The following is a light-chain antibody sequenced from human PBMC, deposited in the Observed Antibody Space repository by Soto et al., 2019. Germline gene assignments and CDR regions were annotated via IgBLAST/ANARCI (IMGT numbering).Light chain of an antibody. V-gene: IGKV1-27*01. J-gene: IGKJ1*01. CDR3: QKYDRSPWT. CDR2: AAS. CDR1: QGISTH. Sequence: DMQMTQSPPSLSASVGDTVAITCRASQGISTHLAWYQQKPGKAPKLLIYAASTLQSGVPSRFSGSGSGTDFTLTISSLQPEDVAPYYCQKYDRSPWTFGRETKVEIK.